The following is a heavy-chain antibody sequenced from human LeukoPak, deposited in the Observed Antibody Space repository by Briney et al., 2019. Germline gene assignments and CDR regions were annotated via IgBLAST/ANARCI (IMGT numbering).Heavy chain of an antibody. D-gene: IGHD5-18*01. J-gene: IGHJ4*02. CDR1: GFTFSSYG. CDR3: AKDRRGYSYGFDY. CDR2: IWYDGSNK. Sequence: GRSLRLSCAASGFTFSSYGMHWVRQAPGKGLEWVAVIWYDGSNKYYADSVKGRFTISRDNSKNSLYLQMNSLRTEDTALYYCAKDRRGYSYGFDYWGQGTLVTVSS. V-gene: IGHV3-33*03.